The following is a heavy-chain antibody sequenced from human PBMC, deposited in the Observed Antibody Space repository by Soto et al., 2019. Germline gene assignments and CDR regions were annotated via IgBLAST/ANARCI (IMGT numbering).Heavy chain of an antibody. D-gene: IGHD6-19*01. CDR1: GFTFSSYG. Sequence: HPGGSLRLSCAASGFTFSSYGMHWVRQAPGKGLEWVAVIWYDGSNKYYADSVKGRFTISRDNSKNTLYLQMNSLRAEDTAVYYCARDSLEAQWLVHFWFDPWGQGTLVTVSS. CDR2: IWYDGSNK. V-gene: IGHV3-33*01. CDR3: ARDSLEAQWLVHFWFDP. J-gene: IGHJ5*02.